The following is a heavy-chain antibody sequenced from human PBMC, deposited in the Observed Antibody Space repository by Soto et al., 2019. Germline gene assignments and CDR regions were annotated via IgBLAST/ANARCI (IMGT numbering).Heavy chain of an antibody. CDR2: IYHSGST. CDR3: ARERITMVRGELYYYYGMDV. D-gene: IGHD3-10*01. J-gene: IGHJ6*02. V-gene: IGHV4-38-2*02. Sequence: SETLSLTCAVSGYSISSGYYWGWIRQPPGKGLEWIGSIYHSGSTYYNPSLKSRVTISVDTSKNQFSLKLSSVTAADTAVYYCARERITMVRGELYYYYGMDVWGQGTTVTVSS. CDR1: GYSISSGYY.